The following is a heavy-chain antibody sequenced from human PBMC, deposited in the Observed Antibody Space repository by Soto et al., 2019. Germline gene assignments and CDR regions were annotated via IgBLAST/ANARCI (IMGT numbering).Heavy chain of an antibody. D-gene: IGHD5-12*01. CDR2: INHSGST. V-gene: IGHV4-34*01. CDR1: GGSLSGYY. Sequence: PSETLSLTCAVYGGSLSGYYWSWIRQPPGKGLEWIGEINHSGSTNYNPSLKSRVTISVDTSKNQFSLKLSSVTAADTAVYYCARDSREWLRSYYYYYGMDVWGQGTTVTVSS. J-gene: IGHJ6*02. CDR3: ARDSREWLRSYYYYYGMDV.